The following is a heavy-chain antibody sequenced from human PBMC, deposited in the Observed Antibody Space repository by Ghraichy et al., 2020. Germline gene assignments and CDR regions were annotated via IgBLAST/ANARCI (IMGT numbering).Heavy chain of an antibody. CDR1: GGTFSSYA. J-gene: IGHJ5*02. Sequence: SVKVSCKASGGTFSSYAISWVRQAPGQGLEWMGRIIPILGIANYAQKFQGRVTITADKSTRTAYMELSSLRFEDTAVYYCAGEPRLTAAAVHGWFDPWVQGSVVSVSS. V-gene: IGHV1-69*04. CDR2: IIPILGIA. D-gene: IGHD6-13*01. CDR3: AGEPRLTAAAVHGWFDP.